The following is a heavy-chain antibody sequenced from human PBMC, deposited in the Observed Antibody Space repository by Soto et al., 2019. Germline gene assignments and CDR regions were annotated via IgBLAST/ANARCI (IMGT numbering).Heavy chain of an antibody. D-gene: IGHD3-3*01. Sequence: GGSLRLSCAASGFTFSSYGMHWVRQAPGKGLEWVAVIWYDGSNKYYADSVKGRFTISRDNSKNSLYLQMNSLRAEDTAVYYCARPHYLYDFWSGYGYWGQGTLVTVSS. V-gene: IGHV3-33*01. CDR3: ARPHYLYDFWSGYGY. CDR2: IWYDGSNK. J-gene: IGHJ4*02. CDR1: GFTFSSYG.